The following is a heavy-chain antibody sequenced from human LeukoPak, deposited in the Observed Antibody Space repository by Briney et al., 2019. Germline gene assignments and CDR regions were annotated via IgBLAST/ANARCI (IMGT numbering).Heavy chain of an antibody. CDR2: IKPDGGER. Sequence: PGGSLTLSCAASGFTFSTYWMTWVRQAPGKGLEWVANIKPDGGERNYVDSVKGRFTISRDNAKNSLYLQMNSLRAKDTAVYYCASANTQGYDYDTGGYYHYWGQGTLVTVSA. D-gene: IGHD3-22*01. CDR3: ASANTQGYDYDTGGYYHY. CDR1: GFTFSTYW. J-gene: IGHJ4*02. V-gene: IGHV3-7*01.